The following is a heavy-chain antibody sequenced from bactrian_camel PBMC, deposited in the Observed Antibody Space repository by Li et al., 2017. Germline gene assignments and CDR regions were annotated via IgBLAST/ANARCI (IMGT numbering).Heavy chain of an antibody. Sequence: VESGGGSVQAGGSLRLSCGYTYNEGDMAWFRQAPGKEREGVAALVRDGTTSYADSVKGRFTVSHDNTKNTLYLQMTNLKPEDTARYYCAAGELICHSVVAGVPIPPDSSDWGQGTQVTVS. V-gene: IGHV3S53*01. CDR1: YTYNEGD. J-gene: IGHJ4*01. D-gene: IGHD6*01. CDR3: AAGELICHSVVAGVPIPPDSSD. CDR2: LVRDGTT.